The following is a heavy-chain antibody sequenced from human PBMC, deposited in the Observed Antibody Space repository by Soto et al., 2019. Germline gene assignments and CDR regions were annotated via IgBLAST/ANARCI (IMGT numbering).Heavy chain of an antibody. J-gene: IGHJ4*02. Sequence: SETLSLTCAVYGGSFSGYYWSWIRQPPGKGLEWIGEINHSGSTNYNPSLKSRVTISVDTPKNQFSLKLSSVTAADTAVYYCARAYYDILTGPTRYFDYWGQGTLVPVSP. CDR1: GGSFSGYY. V-gene: IGHV4-34*01. CDR2: INHSGST. D-gene: IGHD3-9*01. CDR3: ARAYYDILTGPTRYFDY.